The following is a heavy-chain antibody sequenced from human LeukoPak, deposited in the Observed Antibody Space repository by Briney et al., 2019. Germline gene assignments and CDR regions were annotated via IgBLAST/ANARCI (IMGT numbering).Heavy chain of an antibody. Sequence: ASVKVSCKASGYTLTYYYMHWVRQAPGQGLEWMGLIIPNSGGTTYQQKFQGRVTMTRDTSTSTVYMEVSSLRSENTAVYYCAREDNWNYDFDYWGQGTLVTVSS. CDR3: AREDNWNYDFDY. V-gene: IGHV1-2*06. D-gene: IGHD1-7*01. CDR1: GYTLTYYY. CDR2: IIPNSGGT. J-gene: IGHJ4*02.